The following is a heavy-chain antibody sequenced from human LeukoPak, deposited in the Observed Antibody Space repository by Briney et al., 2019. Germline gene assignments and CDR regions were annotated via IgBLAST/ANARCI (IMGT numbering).Heavy chain of an antibody. CDR2: IHTGGST. CDR3: ARDQGSGWYEE. J-gene: IGHJ4*02. CDR1: GGSVSNYY. V-gene: IGHV4-4*07. Sequence: SETLSLTCTVSGGSVSNYYWNWIRQPAGKGLEWIGRIHTGGSTNYNPSLKSRLTVSVDTSKSQFSLKLTSVTAADTAVYYCARDQGSGWYEEWGQGTLVTVSS. D-gene: IGHD6-19*01.